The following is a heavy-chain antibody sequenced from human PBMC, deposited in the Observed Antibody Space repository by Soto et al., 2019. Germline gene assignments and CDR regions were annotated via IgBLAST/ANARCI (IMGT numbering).Heavy chain of an antibody. Sequence: GGSLRLSCAASGFTFSSYAMSWVRQAPEKGLECVSAISGSGGSTYYADSVKGRFTISRDNSKNSLYLQMNSLRAEDTAVYYCARDDGYDFWSGANWFDPWGQGTLVTVSS. D-gene: IGHD3-3*01. CDR2: ISGSGGST. V-gene: IGHV3-23*01. CDR1: GFTFSSYA. CDR3: ARDDGYDFWSGANWFDP. J-gene: IGHJ5*02.